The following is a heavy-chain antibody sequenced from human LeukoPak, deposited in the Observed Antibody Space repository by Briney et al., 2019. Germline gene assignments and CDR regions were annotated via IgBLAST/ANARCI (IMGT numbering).Heavy chain of an antibody. Sequence: GSLRLSCAASGFTFSSYWMSWVRQAPGKRLEWVANIKQDGSEKYYVDSVKGRLPISRDNAKNSLYLQMKSLRAEDTAVYYCARGGIAVAGTRENYYYYYMDVWGKGTTVTVSS. CDR3: ARGGIAVAGTRENYYYYYMDV. V-gene: IGHV3-7*01. CDR2: IKQDGSEK. J-gene: IGHJ6*03. D-gene: IGHD6-19*01. CDR1: GFTFSSYW.